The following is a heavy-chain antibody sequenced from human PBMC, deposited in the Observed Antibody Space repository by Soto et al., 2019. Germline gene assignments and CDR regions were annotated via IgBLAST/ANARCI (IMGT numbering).Heavy chain of an antibody. CDR3: AKANEGYYFGN. CDR1: GFSFSTYA. CDR2: ISGIDGST. J-gene: IGHJ4*02. V-gene: IGHV3-23*01. D-gene: IGHD1-1*01. Sequence: EVQLLESGGGLVQPGESLRLSCAASGFSFSTYAMYWVRQPPGKGLEWVSAISGIDGSTYYADSVKGRFTISRDDSKNTLFLQMNSLRAVDTAVYYCAKANEGYYFGNWGQGTLVTVSS.